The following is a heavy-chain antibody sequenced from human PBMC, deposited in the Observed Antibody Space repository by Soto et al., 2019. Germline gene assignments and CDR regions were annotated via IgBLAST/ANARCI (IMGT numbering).Heavy chain of an antibody. CDR1: GFTFSSYA. CDR3: AKLRVPLQFNPPGQNYFDY. Sequence: GGSLRLSCAASGFTFSSYAMSWVRQAPGKGLEWVSAISGSGGSTYYADSVKGRFTISRDNSKNTLYLQMNSLRAEDTAVYYCAKLRVPLQFNPPGQNYFDYWGQGTLVTVSS. V-gene: IGHV3-23*01. J-gene: IGHJ4*02. D-gene: IGHD4-4*01. CDR2: ISGSGGST.